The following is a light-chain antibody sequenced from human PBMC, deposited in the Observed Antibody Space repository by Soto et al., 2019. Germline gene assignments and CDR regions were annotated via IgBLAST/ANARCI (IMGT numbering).Light chain of an antibody. J-gene: IGKJ1*01. CDR3: QQYASSTGT. Sequence: EIVLTQSPGTLSLSPGEGATLSCRASQSVSGSYLAWYQQKPGQAPRLLIYGASSRATGIPDRFSGSGSGTDFTLTISRLEPEDFAVYYCQQYASSTGTFGQGTKVEIK. CDR2: GAS. CDR1: QSVSGSY. V-gene: IGKV3-20*01.